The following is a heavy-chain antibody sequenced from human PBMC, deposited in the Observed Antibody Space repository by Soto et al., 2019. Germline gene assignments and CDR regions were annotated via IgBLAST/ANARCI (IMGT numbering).Heavy chain of an antibody. Sequence: EVQLLESGGGLIQPGGSLRLSCAASGFTFSSYAMTWVRQAPGKGLEWVSAISGTDSRTYYADSVKGRFTISRDNSKNTLYLQMNSLRAEDTAVYYCAKRGYYYESSGHYYFDYWGQGTLVTVSS. CDR1: GFTFSSYA. J-gene: IGHJ4*02. CDR2: ISGTDSRT. D-gene: IGHD3-22*01. CDR3: AKRGYYYESSGHYYFDY. V-gene: IGHV3-23*01.